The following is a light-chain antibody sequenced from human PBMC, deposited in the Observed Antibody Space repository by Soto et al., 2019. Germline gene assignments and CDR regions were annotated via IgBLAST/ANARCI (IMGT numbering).Light chain of an antibody. CDR3: QKYNMDSPAT. Sequence: DIQLTQSPSSLSASVGDRVTFTCRASQDISHFLAWYQQRPGEVPRLLIYGASTLQSGVPSRFSGSGFGTDFTLTITTLQPEDVAPYYCQKYNMDSPATFGPGTKVEIK. V-gene: IGKV1-27*01. CDR1: QDISHF. CDR2: GAS. J-gene: IGKJ1*01.